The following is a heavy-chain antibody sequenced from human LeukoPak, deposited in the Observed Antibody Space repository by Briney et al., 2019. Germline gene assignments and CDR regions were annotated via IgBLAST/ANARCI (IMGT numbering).Heavy chain of an antibody. CDR2: INPFTGDT. Sequence: GASVKVSRKASGYALTGNDYYWVRQAPGQGLEYMGSINPFTGDTNYAQKFQGRVTMTRDTSIGTAYMELSGLRFDDTGVYYCATRPLPVGIGPFDYWGLGTPVTVSS. J-gene: IGHJ4*02. V-gene: IGHV1-2*02. CDR3: ATRPLPVGIGPFDY. CDR1: GYALTGND. D-gene: IGHD1-26*01.